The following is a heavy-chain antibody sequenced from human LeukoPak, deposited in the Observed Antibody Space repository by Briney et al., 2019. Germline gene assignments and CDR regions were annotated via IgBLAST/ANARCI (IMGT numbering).Heavy chain of an antibody. CDR3: AREFPYSGSYYFDY. D-gene: IGHD1-26*01. Sequence: GGSLRLSCAASGFTFSSYAMHWVRQAPGKGLEWVAVISYDGSNKYYADSVKGRFTTSRDNSKNTLYLQMNSLRAEDTAVYYCAREFPYSGSYYFDYWGQGTLVTVSS. CDR2: ISYDGSNK. J-gene: IGHJ4*02. CDR1: GFTFSSYA. V-gene: IGHV3-30*04.